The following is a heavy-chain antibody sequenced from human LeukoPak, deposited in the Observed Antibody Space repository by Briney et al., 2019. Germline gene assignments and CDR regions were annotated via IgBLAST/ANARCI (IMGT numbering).Heavy chain of an antibody. CDR3: AKTGVGLYSSSWYDY. CDR1: GFTFSSYA. Sequence: GGSLRLSCAASGFTFSSYAMSWVRQAPGKGLEWVSAISGSGGSTYYADSVKGRFTISRDNSKNTLHLQMNSLRAEDTAVYYCAKTGVGLYSSSWYDYWGQGTLVTVSS. CDR2: ISGSGGST. J-gene: IGHJ4*02. V-gene: IGHV3-23*01. D-gene: IGHD6-13*01.